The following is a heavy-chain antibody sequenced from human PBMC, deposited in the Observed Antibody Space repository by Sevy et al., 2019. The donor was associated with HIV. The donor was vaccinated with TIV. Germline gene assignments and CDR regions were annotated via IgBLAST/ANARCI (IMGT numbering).Heavy chain of an antibody. CDR3: ARDRDDYASGRRHPYYYYHGMDV. CDR2: ISSRSTFT. CDR1: GFTFKDDF. Sequence: GGSLRLSCVGSGFTFKDDFMTWVRQAPGKGLERVSSISSRSTFTYYAGSVKGRFTISRDNAQNSMFLQMNSVRPEDTAVYYCARDRDDYASGRRHPYYYYHGMDVWGQGTTVTVSS. V-gene: IGHV3-21*01. J-gene: IGHJ6*02. D-gene: IGHD3-10*01.